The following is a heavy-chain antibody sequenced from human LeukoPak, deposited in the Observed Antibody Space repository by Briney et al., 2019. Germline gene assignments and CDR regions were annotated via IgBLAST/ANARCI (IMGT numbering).Heavy chain of an antibody. Sequence: PGGSLRLSCAASGFTFSSYGMHWVRQAPGKGLEWVAFIRYDGSNKYYADSVKGRFTISRDNSKNTLYLQMNSLRAEDTAVYYCAKGLRYFETGPGGFDPWGQGTLVTVSS. CDR3: AKGLRYFETGPGGFDP. D-gene: IGHD3-9*01. CDR1: GFTFSSYG. J-gene: IGHJ5*02. V-gene: IGHV3-30*02. CDR2: IRYDGSNK.